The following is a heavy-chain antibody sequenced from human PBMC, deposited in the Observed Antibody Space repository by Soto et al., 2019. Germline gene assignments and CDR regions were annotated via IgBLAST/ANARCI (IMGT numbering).Heavy chain of an antibody. V-gene: IGHV2-5*01. D-gene: IGHD3-16*01. CDR3: IYRRALYDYHGLDV. CDR1: GFSLTSSGSG. CDR2: IYWNEER. J-gene: IGHJ6*02. Sequence: GSGPTLVNPTQTLTLTCTFSGFSLTSSGSGVGWIRQPPGRSLEWLAAIYWNEERRRSPSLESRLIITKDTTKNHVDLTITNIDPMDTANYSWIYRRALYDYHGLDVWGQGTTVTVSS.